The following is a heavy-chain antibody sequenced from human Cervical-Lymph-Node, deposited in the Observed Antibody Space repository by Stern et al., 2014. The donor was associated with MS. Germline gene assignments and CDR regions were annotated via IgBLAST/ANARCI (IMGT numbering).Heavy chain of an antibody. V-gene: IGHV1-24*01. CDR1: GYTLSELS. CDR2: FDPEDDET. J-gene: IGHJ4*02. CDR3: TTGDNFDY. Sequence: VQLVESGAEVKKPGASVKVSCKVFGYTLSELSMHCVRQAPGKGPEWMGGFDPEDDETIYAQKFQGRVTMTEDTSTDTAYMELSSLRSEDTAVYYCTTGDNFDYWGQGTLVTVSS.